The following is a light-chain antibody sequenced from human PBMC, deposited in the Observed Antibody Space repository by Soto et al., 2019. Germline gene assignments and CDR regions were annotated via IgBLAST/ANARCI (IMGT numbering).Light chain of an antibody. Sequence: DIVMTQSPDSLAVSLGERATINCKSSQSVLYSSNNKTYLALYQQRPGQPPKLLIYWASTRESGVPDRFSGSGSGTDFTLTITSLQAEDGAVYYCQQYDSTPPTFGQGTKLEIK. CDR3: QQYDSTPPT. V-gene: IGKV4-1*01. J-gene: IGKJ2*01. CDR1: QSVLYSSNNKTY. CDR2: WAS.